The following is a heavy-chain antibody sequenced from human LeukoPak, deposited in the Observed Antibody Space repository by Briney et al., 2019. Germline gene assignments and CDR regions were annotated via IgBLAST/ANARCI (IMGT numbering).Heavy chain of an antibody. CDR3: AKWGDYDVLSGYYVPDY. V-gene: IGHV3-23*01. D-gene: IGHD3-9*01. CDR2: ITGSGSGI. CDR1: GFTFSNYA. J-gene: IGHJ4*02. Sequence: GASLRLSCAASGFTFSNYAMSWVPQAPGKGLEWVSAITGSGSGIYYADSMKSRFTISRDNSKNTLYLQINSQRAEDTAVYYWAKWGDYDVLSGYYVPDYWGQGTLVTVSS.